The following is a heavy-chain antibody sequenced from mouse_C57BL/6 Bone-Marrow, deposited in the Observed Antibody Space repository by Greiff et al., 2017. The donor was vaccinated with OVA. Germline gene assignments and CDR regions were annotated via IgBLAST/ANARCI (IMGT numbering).Heavy chain of an antibody. CDR2: INPNNGGT. CDR3: ARGILWYFDV. CDR1: GYTFTDYY. Sequence: EVQLQQSGPELVKPGASVKISCKASGYTFTDYYMNWVKQSHGKSLEWIGDINPNNGGTSYNQKFKGKATLTVDKSSSTAYMELRSLTSEDSAVYYCARGILWYFDVWGTGTTVTVSS. J-gene: IGHJ1*03. V-gene: IGHV1-26*01.